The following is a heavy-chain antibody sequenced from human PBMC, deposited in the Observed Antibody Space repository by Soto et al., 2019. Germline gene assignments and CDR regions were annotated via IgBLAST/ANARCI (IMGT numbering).Heavy chain of an antibody. Sequence: QVHLVRSGTEVKKPGSSVKVSCKASGGTFSSSGFSWVRQAPGQGLEWMGMIVPSLDTTNYAKKFQARATLTADEATSTAYMALRTLRSEATAVYYCARWPQPRYTADPYAVDVWCQGTRVIVSS. CDR2: IVPSLDTT. CDR3: ARWPQPRYTADPYAVDV. J-gene: IGHJ6*02. D-gene: IGHD3-16*02. CDR1: GGTFSSSG. V-gene: IGHV1-69*11.